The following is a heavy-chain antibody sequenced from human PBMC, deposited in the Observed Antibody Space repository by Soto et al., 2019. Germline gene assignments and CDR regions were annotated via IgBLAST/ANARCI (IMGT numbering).Heavy chain of an antibody. J-gene: IGHJ1*01. D-gene: IGHD3-10*01. CDR2: IYYSGST. CDR3: ARWGPRSHRGEYFQH. CDR1: GGSISSYY. Sequence: VSLPSTVSGGSISSYYWSWIRQPPGKGLEWIGYIYYSGSTNYNPSLKSRVTISVDTSKNQFSLKLSSVTAADTAVYYCARWGPRSHRGEYFQHWGQGTLVTVSS. V-gene: IGHV4-59*01.